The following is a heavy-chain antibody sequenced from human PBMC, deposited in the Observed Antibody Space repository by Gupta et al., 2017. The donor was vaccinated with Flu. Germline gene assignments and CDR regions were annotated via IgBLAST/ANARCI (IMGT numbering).Heavy chain of an antibody. Sequence: SFSGYYWSWIRQPPGKGLEWIGEINHRGSTNYNPSLKSRITISVDTSKNQFSLKLSSVTAADTAVYYCARAAWGNYYFFDSWGQGTLVTVSS. CDR1: SFSGYY. V-gene: IGHV4-34*01. D-gene: IGHD1-26*01. J-gene: IGHJ4*02. CDR3: ARAAWGNYYFFDS. CDR2: INHRGST.